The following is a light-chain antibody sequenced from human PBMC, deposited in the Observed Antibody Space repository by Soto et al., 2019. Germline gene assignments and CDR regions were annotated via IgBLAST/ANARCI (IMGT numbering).Light chain of an antibody. CDR2: DAS. V-gene: IGKV3-11*01. CDR3: QQRSNWPGT. CDR1: HSVRSS. J-gene: IGKJ4*02. Sequence: EIVLTQSPATLSLSSGERATLSCRASHSVRSSLAWYQQQPGQAPRLLIYDASNRATGITARFSGSGSGTDFTLTISSLEPNDFAIYYCQQRSNWPGTFGRGTKVEIK.